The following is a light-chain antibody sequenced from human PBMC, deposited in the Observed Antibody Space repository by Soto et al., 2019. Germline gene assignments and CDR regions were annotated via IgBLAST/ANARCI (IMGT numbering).Light chain of an antibody. Sequence: EIVLTQSPGTLSLCPGERATLSDRASQSVSRSYLAWYQQKPGQAPRLLIYGASSRATGIPDRFSGSGSGTEFTLTISSMQSEDFAVDDCQQYNNWPTFGQGTKVDIK. CDR2: GAS. J-gene: IGKJ1*01. V-gene: IGKV3-20*01. CDR1: QSVSRSY. CDR3: QQYNNWPT.